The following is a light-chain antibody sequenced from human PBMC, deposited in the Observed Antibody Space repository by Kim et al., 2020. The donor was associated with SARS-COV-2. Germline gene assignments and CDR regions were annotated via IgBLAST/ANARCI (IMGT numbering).Light chain of an antibody. Sequence: ASVGDRVTIACRASQGIDKYLAWFQQKPGTAPKSLIYAASTLHTGVPSKFSGSGSGTDFTLTISGLQPEDFATYYCQQYHSYPITFGQGTRLEIK. CDR3: QQYHSYPIT. CDR2: AAS. V-gene: IGKV1-16*02. J-gene: IGKJ5*01. CDR1: QGIDKY.